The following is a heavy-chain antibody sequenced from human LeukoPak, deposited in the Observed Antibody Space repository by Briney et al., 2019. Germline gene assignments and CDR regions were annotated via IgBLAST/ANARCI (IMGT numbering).Heavy chain of an antibody. CDR3: ARWGYTYGSYYFDS. CDR2: IKQDGSEK. D-gene: IGHD5-18*01. Sequence: GGSLRLSCAASGFTFSSDWMSWVRQAPGKGLEWVANIKQDGSEKYYLDSVKGRFTVSRDNARTSLYLQMNSLRAEDTAVYYCARWGYTYGSYYFDSWGQGTLVTVSS. V-gene: IGHV3-7*01. CDR1: GFTFSSDW. J-gene: IGHJ4*02.